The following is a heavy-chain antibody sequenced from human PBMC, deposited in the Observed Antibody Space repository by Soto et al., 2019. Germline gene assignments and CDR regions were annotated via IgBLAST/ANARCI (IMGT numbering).Heavy chain of an antibody. CDR1: GYTFTDYY. CDR3: ARELRAGPSYYFNY. CDR2: MNPNNVAT. Sequence: ASVKVSCKASGYTFTDYYMHWVRQAPGQGLEWMGWMNPNNVATGYAQRFQGRVTMTRDTSISTAYMELSSLGSDDTAVYYCARELRAGPSYYFNYWGQGTLVTVSS. V-gene: IGHV1-2*02. D-gene: IGHD6-13*01. J-gene: IGHJ4*02.